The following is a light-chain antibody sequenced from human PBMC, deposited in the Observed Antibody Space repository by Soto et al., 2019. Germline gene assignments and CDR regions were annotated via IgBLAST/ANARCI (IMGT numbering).Light chain of an antibody. Sequence: EIVLTQSPATLSLSPGERATLSCRASQSVSSYLAWYQQKPGQAPRLLIYDASSRATGIPARFSGSGSGTDFTLTISRLEPEDFAVYYCQQRSNWPGTFGQGTKVDIK. V-gene: IGKV3-11*01. CDR2: DAS. CDR1: QSVSSY. J-gene: IGKJ1*01. CDR3: QQRSNWPGT.